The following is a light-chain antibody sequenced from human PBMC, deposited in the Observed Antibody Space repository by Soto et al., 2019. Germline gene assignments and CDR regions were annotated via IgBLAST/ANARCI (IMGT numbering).Light chain of an antibody. CDR2: YDS. J-gene: IGLJ1*01. V-gene: IGLV3-21*04. Sequence: SYELTQPPSVSVAPGKMARITCGGNNIGSKSVHWYQQKPGQAPVLVIYYDSDRPSGIPERFSGSNSGNTATLTISRVEAGDEADYYCQVWDSSSDHSYVFGTGTKVTVL. CDR1: NIGSKS. CDR3: QVWDSSSDHSYV.